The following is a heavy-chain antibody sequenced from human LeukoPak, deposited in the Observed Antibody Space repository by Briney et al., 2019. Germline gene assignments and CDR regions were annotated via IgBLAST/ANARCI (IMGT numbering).Heavy chain of an antibody. CDR1: GGSISSSSYY. V-gene: IGHV4-39*07. Sequence: TASETLSLTCTVSGGSISSSSYYWGWIRQPPGKGLEWIGSIYYSGSTYYNPSLKSRVTISVDTSKNQFSLKLSSVTAADTAVYYCAREVLYYGDMGSVFDPWGQGTLVTVSS. D-gene: IGHD4-17*01. CDR2: IYYSGST. CDR3: AREVLYYGDMGSVFDP. J-gene: IGHJ5*02.